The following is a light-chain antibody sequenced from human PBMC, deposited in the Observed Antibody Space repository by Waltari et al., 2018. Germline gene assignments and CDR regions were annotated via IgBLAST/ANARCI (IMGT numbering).Light chain of an antibody. J-gene: IGLJ3*02. CDR3: QVRDSSSDYRV. V-gene: IGLV3-21*02. CDR1: VIGRKS. Sequence: SYVLPQAPSVSLAPGPAARITCEGDVIGRKSAHWYQQKPGHAPLLVVYDNRGRPSGTPDRFSGSNSGNTATLTISGVEAGDEADYYCQVRDSSSDYRVFGGGTKLTVL. CDR2: DNR.